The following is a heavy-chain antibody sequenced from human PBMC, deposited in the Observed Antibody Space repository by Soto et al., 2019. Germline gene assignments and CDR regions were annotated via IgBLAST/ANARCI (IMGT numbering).Heavy chain of an antibody. CDR3: ARDAPSGFDAFDI. CDR1: GFTVSSNY. Sequence: SLRLSCAASGFTVSSNYVSWVRQAPGKGLEWVSVIYSGGSTYYADSVKGRFTISRDNSRNTVYLQMNSLGAEDTAVYYCARDAPSGFDAFDIWGQGTMVTVSS. D-gene: IGHD3-10*01. CDR2: IYSGGST. J-gene: IGHJ3*02. V-gene: IGHV3-53*01.